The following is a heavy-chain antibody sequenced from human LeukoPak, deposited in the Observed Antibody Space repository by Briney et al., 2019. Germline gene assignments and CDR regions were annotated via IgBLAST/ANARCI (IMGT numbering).Heavy chain of an antibody. V-gene: IGHV3-7*03. J-gene: IGHJ6*04. Sequence: GGSLRLSCAAPGFTFSSYWMSWVRQAPGKGLEWVANIKQDGSEKYYVDSVKGRFTISRDNAKNSLYLQMNSLRAEDTAVYYCARAWLYCSSTSCYQRDYYGMDVWGKGTTVTVSS. CDR1: GFTFSSYW. CDR2: IKQDGSEK. D-gene: IGHD2-2*01. CDR3: ARAWLYCSSTSCYQRDYYGMDV.